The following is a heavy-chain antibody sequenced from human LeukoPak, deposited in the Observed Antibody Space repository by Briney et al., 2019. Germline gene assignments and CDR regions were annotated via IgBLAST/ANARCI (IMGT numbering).Heavy chain of an antibody. CDR3: AKAYTSSWTVFDY. V-gene: IGHV3-23*01. CDR2: ISGSGGST. D-gene: IGHD6-13*01. J-gene: IGHJ4*02. CDR1: GFTFSSYA. Sequence: PGGSLRLSCAASGFTFSSYAMSWVRQAPGKGREWVSAISGSGGSTYYADSVKGRFTISRDNSKNTLYLQMNSLRAEDTALYYCAKAYTSSWTVFDYWGQGTLVTVSS.